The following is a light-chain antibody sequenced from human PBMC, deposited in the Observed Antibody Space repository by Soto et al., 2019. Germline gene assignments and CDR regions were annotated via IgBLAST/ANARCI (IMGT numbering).Light chain of an antibody. J-gene: IGKJ1*01. Sequence: DIQMTQSPSSLSASVGARVTITGRASQSISSYLNWYQQKPGKAPKLLIYASSSLQIGVPSRFSGSGSGTDFTLTISSLQPEDFATYYCQQSSEATWTFGQGTKVEIK. CDR3: QQSSEATWT. V-gene: IGKV1-39*01. CDR2: ASS. CDR1: QSISSY.